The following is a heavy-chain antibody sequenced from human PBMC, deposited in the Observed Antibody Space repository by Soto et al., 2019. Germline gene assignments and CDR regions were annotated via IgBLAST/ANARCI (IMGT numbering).Heavy chain of an antibody. CDR1: GFTLSVYS. CDR3: ARISALGQAAFDL. Sequence: EVQLVESGGGLVQPGGSLRLSCAASGFTLSVYSMHCVRQAPGKGLEFVSAIYYDGTSTFYANSVKGRFTISRDTSKNTLYLQMGSLSAEDMAVYYCARISALGQAAFDLWGQGTMVTVSS. J-gene: IGHJ3*01. CDR2: IYYDGTST. V-gene: IGHV3-64*01.